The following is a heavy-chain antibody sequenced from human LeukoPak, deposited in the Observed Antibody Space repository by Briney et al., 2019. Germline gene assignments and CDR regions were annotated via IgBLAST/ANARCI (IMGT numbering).Heavy chain of an antibody. J-gene: IGHJ4*02. D-gene: IGHD2-8*01. CDR2: IYHSGST. V-gene: IGHV4-38-2*02. Sequence: SSETLSLTCTVSGYSISSGYYWGWIRQPPGKGLEWIGSIYHSGSTYYNPSLKSRVTISVDTSKNQFSLKLSSVTAADTAVYYCAETHGVPWGQGTLVTVSS. CDR1: GYSISSGYY. CDR3: AETHGVP.